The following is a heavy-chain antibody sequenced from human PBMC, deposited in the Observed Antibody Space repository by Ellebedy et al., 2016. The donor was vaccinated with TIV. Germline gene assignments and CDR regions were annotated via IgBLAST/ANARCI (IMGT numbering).Heavy chain of an antibody. CDR1: GFTFSSYA. V-gene: IGHV3-23*01. J-gene: IGHJ4*02. CDR2: ISGRSATT. CDR3: ARYDYYGFSY. Sequence: PGGSLRPSCAASGFTFSSYAMSWVRQAPGKGLEWVSAISGRSATTYYADSVNGRFTISRDDATNSLYLQMNSLRAEDTAVYYCARYDYYGFSYWGQGTLVTVSS. D-gene: IGHD3-10*01.